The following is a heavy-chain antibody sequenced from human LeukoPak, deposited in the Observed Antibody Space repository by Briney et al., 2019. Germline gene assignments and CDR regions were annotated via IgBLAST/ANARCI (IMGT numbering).Heavy chain of an antibody. V-gene: IGHV4-61*02. D-gene: IGHD3-16*01. CDR3: ARAGRLGDFDY. Sequence: SETLSLTCTVSGGSISSSSYYWSWIRQPAGKGLEWIGRIYTSGSTNYNPSLKSRVTISVDTSKNQFSLKLSSVTAADTAVYYCARAGRLGDFDYWGQGTLVTVSS. J-gene: IGHJ4*02. CDR2: IYTSGST. CDR1: GGSISSSSYY.